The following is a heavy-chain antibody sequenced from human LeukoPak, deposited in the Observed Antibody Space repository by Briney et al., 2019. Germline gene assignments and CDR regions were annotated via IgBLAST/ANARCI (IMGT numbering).Heavy chain of an antibody. Sequence: GGSLRLSCVASGFTFNNYWMSWVRQAPGKGLEWVANIKEDGSEIYSVDSVKGRFTISRDNAKNSLYLQMNSLRAEDTAVYYCVRDDDRPDNGLDYWGQGTLVTVSS. CDR3: VRDDDRPDNGLDY. V-gene: IGHV3-7*01. CDR2: IKEDGSEI. D-gene: IGHD3-22*01. J-gene: IGHJ4*02. CDR1: GFTFNNYW.